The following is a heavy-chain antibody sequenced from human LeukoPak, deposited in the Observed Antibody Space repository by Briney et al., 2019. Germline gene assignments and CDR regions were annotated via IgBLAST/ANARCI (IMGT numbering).Heavy chain of an antibody. J-gene: IGHJ4*02. CDR1: GFTFDDYA. D-gene: IGHD5-18*01. CDR3: AKDIRGYSYGIIDY. CDR2: ISWNSGSI. Sequence: TGGSLRLSCAASGFTFDDYAMHWVRQAPGKGLEWVSGISWNSGSIGYADSVKGRFTISRDNAKNSLYLQMNSLRAEDTALYYCAKDIRGYSYGIIDYWGQGTLVTVSS. V-gene: IGHV3-9*01.